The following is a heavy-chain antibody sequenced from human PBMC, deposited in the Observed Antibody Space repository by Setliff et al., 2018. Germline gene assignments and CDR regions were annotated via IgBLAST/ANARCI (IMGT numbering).Heavy chain of an antibody. CDR2: ISAYNGNT. J-gene: IGHJ3*02. CDR3: ARVLFHCSSTSCYLDAFDI. CDR1: GYTFISYG. Sequence: GASVKVSCKASGYTFISYGISWVRQAPGQGLEWMGWISAYNGNTNYAQKLQGRVTMITDTSTSTAYMELRSLRSDDTAVYYCARVLFHCSSTSCYLDAFDIWGQGTMVTVSS. V-gene: IGHV1-18*01. D-gene: IGHD2-2*01.